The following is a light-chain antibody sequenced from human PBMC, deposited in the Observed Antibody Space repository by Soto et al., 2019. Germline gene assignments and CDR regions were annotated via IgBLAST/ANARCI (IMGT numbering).Light chain of an antibody. CDR2: GAS. CDR3: QHYGTTLWT. CDR1: QSVSSSF. J-gene: IGKJ1*01. Sequence: EIMLTQSPGTLSLSPGERATLSCRASQSVSSSFLAWYQQKPGQAPMLLIYGASIRATGIPDRFSGSGSVTDCTLTISRLEPEYFAMYFCQHYGTTLWTFGQGTKVEIK. V-gene: IGKV3-20*01.